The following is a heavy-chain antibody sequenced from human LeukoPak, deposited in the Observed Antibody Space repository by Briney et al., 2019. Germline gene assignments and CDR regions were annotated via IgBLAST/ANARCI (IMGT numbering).Heavy chain of an antibody. CDR1: GFTFSSYG. D-gene: IGHD3-22*01. V-gene: IGHV3-33*01. CDR2: IWYDGSNK. Sequence: PGGSLRLSCAAPGFTFSSYGMHWVRQAPGKGLEWVAVIWYDGSNKYYADSVKGRFTISRDNSKNTLYLQMNSLRAEDTAVYYCARPQSSSGYYWPFDDWGQGTLVTVSS. J-gene: IGHJ4*02. CDR3: ARPQSSSGYYWPFDD.